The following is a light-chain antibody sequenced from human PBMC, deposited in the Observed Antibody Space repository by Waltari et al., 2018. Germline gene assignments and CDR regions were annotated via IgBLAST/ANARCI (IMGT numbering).Light chain of an antibody. CDR3: CSYADSRTWV. Sequence: QSALTQPASVSGSPGQSITISCTGSRSDVGRYDLVSWYQHHPDKARQVIIFEDSKRPSGVSNRFSGSKSGNTASLTISGLQAEDEADYYCCSYADSRTWVFGGGTKLTVL. CDR1: RSDVGRYDL. CDR2: EDS. J-gene: IGLJ3*02. V-gene: IGLV2-23*01.